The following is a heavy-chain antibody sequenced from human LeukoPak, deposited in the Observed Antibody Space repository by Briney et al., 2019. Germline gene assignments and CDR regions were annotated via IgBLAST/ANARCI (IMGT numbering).Heavy chain of an antibody. V-gene: IGHV4-39*01. Sequence: SETLSLTCTVSGGSINSGTYYWGWIRQPPGKGLEWIAGMYHDGRTSYNPSLESRVTISIDTSTNQFSLKLSSVTAADTAVYYCASDHKSITMRKGQYFDYWGQGVLVTVSS. D-gene: IGHD1-14*01. J-gene: IGHJ4*02. CDR1: GGSINSGTYY. CDR2: MYHDGRT. CDR3: ASDHKSITMRKGQYFDY.